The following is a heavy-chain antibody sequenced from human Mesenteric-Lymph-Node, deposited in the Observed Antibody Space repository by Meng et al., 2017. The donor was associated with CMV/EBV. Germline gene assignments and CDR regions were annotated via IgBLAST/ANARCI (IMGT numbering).Heavy chain of an antibody. J-gene: IGHJ4*02. Sequence: VQRPQWGAGLLKPSETLFLTCVCYGGSFSGYYWSWIRQPPGKGLEWIGEINHSGSTNYNPSLKSRVTISVDTSKNQFSLKLSSVTAADTAVYYCARHQRWLKSEGGFNYWGQGTLVTVSS. CDR1: GGSFSGYY. V-gene: IGHV4-34*01. D-gene: IGHD4-23*01. CDR2: INHSGST. CDR3: ARHQRWLKSEGGFNY.